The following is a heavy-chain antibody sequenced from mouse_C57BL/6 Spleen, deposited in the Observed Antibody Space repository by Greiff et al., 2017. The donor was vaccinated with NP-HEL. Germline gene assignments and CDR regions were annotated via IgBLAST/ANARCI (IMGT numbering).Heavy chain of an antibody. CDR2: IRYDGSN. CDR3: ARVHYGNYYAMDY. CDR1: GYSIPSGYY. V-gene: IGHV3-6*01. D-gene: IGHD2-1*01. Sequence: EVHLVESGPGLVKPSQSLSLTCSVTGYSIPSGYYWNWIRQFPGNKLEWMGSIRYDGSNNYNPSLKNRISITRDTSKNQFFLKLNSVTTEDTATYYCARVHYGNYYAMDYWGQGTSVTVSS. J-gene: IGHJ4*01.